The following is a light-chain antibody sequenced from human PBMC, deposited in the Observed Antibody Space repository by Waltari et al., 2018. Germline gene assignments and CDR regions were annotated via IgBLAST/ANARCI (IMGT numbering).Light chain of an antibody. CDR1: SSDVGGYNS. J-gene: IGLJ2*01. CDR3: SSYTSSSTRV. CDR2: DVS. Sequence: QSALTQPDSVSGSPGQSITLSCTGTSSDVGGYNSVSWYQQHPGKAPKLMIYDVSNLPSGVSNRFSGSKSGNTASLTISGLQAEDEADYYCSSYTSSSTRVFGGGTKLTVL. V-gene: IGLV2-14*03.